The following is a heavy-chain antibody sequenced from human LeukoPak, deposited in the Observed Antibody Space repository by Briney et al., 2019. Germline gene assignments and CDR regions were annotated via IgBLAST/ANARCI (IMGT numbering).Heavy chain of an antibody. D-gene: IGHD3-9*01. V-gene: IGHV4-4*07. CDR1: GGSISSYY. CDR2: IYTSGST. CDR3: ASSYYDILTGYSHDC. J-gene: IGHJ4*02. Sequence: SETLSLTCTVSGGSISSYYWSWIRQPAGKGLEWIGRIYTSGSTNYNPSLKSRVTMSVDTSKNQFSLKLSSVTAADTAVYYCASSYYDILTGYSHDCWGQGTLVTVSS.